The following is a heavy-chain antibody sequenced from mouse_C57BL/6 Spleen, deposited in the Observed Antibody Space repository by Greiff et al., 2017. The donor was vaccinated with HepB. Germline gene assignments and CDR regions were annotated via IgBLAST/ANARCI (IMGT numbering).Heavy chain of an antibody. CDR3: ARSHYDYPGYYYAMDY. V-gene: IGHV1-75*01. J-gene: IGHJ4*01. Sequence: QVQLKQSGPELVKPGASVKISCKASGYTFTDYYINWVKQRPGQGLEWIGWIFPGSGSTYYNEKFKGKATLTVDKASSTAYMLLSSLTSEDSAVYFCARSHYDYPGYYYAMDYWGQGTSVTVSS. CDR1: GYTFTDYY. D-gene: IGHD2-4*01. CDR2: IFPGSGST.